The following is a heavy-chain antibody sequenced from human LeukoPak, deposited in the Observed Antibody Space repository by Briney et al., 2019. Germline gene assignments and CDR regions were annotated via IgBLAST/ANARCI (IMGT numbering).Heavy chain of an antibody. CDR2: IIPIFGTP. CDR1: GYTFTGYY. Sequence: SVKVSCKASGYTFTGYYMHWVRQAPGQGLEWMGRIIPIFGTPNYAQKFQGRVTIATDESTSTAYMELSSLRSDDTAVYYCARVGRPVGDAFDIWGQGTMVTVSS. V-gene: IGHV1-69*05. CDR3: ARVGRPVGDAFDI. J-gene: IGHJ3*02. D-gene: IGHD1-14*01.